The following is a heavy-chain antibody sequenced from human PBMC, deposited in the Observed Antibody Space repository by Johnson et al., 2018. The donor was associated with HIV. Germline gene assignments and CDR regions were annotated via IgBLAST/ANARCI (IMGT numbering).Heavy chain of an antibody. CDR3: ASLRAGAFDI. Sequence: VLLVESGGGLVQPGGSLRLSCAASGFTVSSHYMRWVRQAPGKGLEWVSVIYSGGSTYYADSVKGRFTISRDNSKNTLSLQMNSLRAEDTAVYYCASLRAGAFDIWGQGTMVTVSS. CDR1: GFTVSSHY. J-gene: IGHJ3*02. CDR2: IYSGGST. V-gene: IGHV3-66*01.